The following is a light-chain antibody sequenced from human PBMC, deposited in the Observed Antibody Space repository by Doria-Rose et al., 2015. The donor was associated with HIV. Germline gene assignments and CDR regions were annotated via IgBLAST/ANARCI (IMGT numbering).Light chain of an antibody. CDR2: DGS. CDR1: QSSSSTY. V-gene: IGKV3-20*01. Sequence: EIVMTQPPGTLSLSPGERATLSCRASQSSSSTYLAWYQQKPGQAPSLLIYDGSTRATGIPDRFSASGSGTDFTLTINRLEPEDFALYYCHQYGTSWTFGQGTKVGI. CDR3: HQYGTSWT. J-gene: IGKJ1*01.